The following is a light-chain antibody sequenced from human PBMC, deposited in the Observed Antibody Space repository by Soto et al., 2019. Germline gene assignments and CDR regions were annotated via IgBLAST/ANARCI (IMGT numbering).Light chain of an antibody. Sequence: EIVLTQSPGTLSLSPGERATLSCRASQSVSSSYLAWYQQKPGQAPRLLIYGASSRATGIPDRFSGSASGTDFTLTISRLEPEDFAVYDCQQYGSSPGFTFGPGTKVDIK. J-gene: IGKJ3*01. CDR2: GAS. CDR1: QSVSSSY. CDR3: QQYGSSPGFT. V-gene: IGKV3-20*01.